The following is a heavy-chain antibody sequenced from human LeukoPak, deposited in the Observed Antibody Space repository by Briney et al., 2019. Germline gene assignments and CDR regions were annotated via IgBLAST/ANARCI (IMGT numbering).Heavy chain of an antibody. V-gene: IGHV1-18*01. J-gene: IGHJ4*02. Sequence: ASVKVSCKASGYTFTSYGISWVRQARGQGLEWMGSISAYNGNTNYAQKLQGRVTMTTDTSTSTAYMELRSLRSDDTAVYYCARSRPLAYCGGDCYSGFDYWGQGTLVTVSS. CDR1: GYTFTSYG. CDR3: ARSRPLAYCGGDCYSGFDY. CDR2: ISAYNGNT. D-gene: IGHD2-21*02.